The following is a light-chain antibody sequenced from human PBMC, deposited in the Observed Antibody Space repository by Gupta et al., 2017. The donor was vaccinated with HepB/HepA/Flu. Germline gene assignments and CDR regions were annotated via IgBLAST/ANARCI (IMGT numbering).Light chain of an antibody. CDR3: QQSYSPPWT. CDR1: QSIGTY. J-gene: IGKJ1*01. Sequence: DIQMTQSPSSLSASVRDSVTITCRASQSIGTYLHWYQHKPGKAPKLLISAASSLQSGVPSRFSGGGSETDFTLTITRLQPEDFATYYCQQSYSPPWTFGQGTRVDVK. V-gene: IGKV1-39*01. CDR2: AAS.